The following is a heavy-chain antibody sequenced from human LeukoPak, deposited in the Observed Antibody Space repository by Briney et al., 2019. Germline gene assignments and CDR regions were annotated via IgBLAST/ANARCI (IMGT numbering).Heavy chain of an antibody. D-gene: IGHD6-13*01. CDR3: ARDHRPNSSSWYQFDY. J-gene: IGHJ4*02. CDR2: IYSGGST. V-gene: IGHV3-66*01. CDR1: GFTVSSNY. Sequence: GGSLRLSCAASGFTVSSNYMSWVRQAPGKGLEWVSVIYSGGSTYYADPVKGRFTISRDNSKNTLYLQMNSLRAEDTAVCYCARDHRPNSSSWYQFDYWGQGTLVTVSS.